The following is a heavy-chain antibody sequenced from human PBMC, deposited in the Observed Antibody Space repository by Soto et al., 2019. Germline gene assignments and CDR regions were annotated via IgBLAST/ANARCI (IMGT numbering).Heavy chain of an antibody. CDR3: VRGLYTGSPHFFY. J-gene: IGHJ4*02. CDR1: EFTFNTYW. V-gene: IGHV3-7*05. D-gene: IGHD1-26*01. Sequence: GGSLRLSCEASEFTFNTYWMTWIRQAPGKGLEWVANIAGDGTEKNYVDSVKGRFTVSRDNAKRSLYLQMNSLRVEDTAVYYCVRGLYTGSPHFFYWGQGTLVTVSS. CDR2: IAGDGTEK.